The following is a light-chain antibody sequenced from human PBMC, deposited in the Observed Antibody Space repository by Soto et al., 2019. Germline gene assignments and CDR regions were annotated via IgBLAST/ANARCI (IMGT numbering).Light chain of an antibody. CDR2: DAS. CDR1: QDISTY. CDR3: QRYDTPRI. V-gene: IGKV1-33*01. J-gene: IGKJ2*01. Sequence: DIQMTQSPSSLSASVGDRLTITCQASQDISTYLNWYQQKPGKAPKLLISDASKLEPGVPSRFRGIGCGKDFTFITPALQLEDLAKYYCQRYDTPRIFGQGTRVEF.